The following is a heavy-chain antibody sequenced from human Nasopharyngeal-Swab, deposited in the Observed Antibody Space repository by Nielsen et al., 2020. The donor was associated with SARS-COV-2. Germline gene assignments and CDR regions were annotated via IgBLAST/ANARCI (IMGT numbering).Heavy chain of an antibody. CDR3: AKGGGSYYNAFDS. CDR2: INGNSGEI. CDR1: GFTFGDFA. D-gene: IGHD3-10*01. V-gene: IGHV3-9*01. J-gene: IGHJ4*02. Sequence: SLKISCAASGFTFGDFAMHWVRQAPGKGLEWVSSINGNSGEIGYAASVKGRFTISRDNAKSSLNLQMNSLTTDDPALYYCAKGGGSYYNAFDSWGQGTLVTVSS.